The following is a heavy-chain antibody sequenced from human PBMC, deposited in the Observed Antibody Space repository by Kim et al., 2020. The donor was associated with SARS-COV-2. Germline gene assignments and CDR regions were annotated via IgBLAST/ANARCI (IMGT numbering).Heavy chain of an antibody. CDR2: ISYDGSNK. CDR3: ARDIASYSSCWIDYYYG. CDR1: GFTFSSYG. J-gene: IGHJ6*01. V-gene: IGHV3-30*04. D-gene: IGHD6-19*01. Sequence: GGSLRLSCAASGFTFSSYGMHWVRQAPGKGLEWVAVISYDGSNKNYVDSVKGRFTISRDNSKNTLYLQMNSLRAEDTAVYYCARDIASYSSCWIDYYYG.